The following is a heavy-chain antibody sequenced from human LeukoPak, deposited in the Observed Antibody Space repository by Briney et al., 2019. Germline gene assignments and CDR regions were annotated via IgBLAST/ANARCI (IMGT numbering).Heavy chain of an antibody. V-gene: IGHV1-69*04. J-gene: IGHJ3*02. CDR3: ARGVGSTSRPDAFDI. CDR1: GGTFSSYA. D-gene: IGHD2-2*01. Sequence: ASVKVSCKASGGTFSSYAISWVRQAPGQGLEWMGRIIPILGIANYAQKFQGRVTNTADKSTSTAYMDLSSLRSEDTAVYYCARGVGSTSRPDAFDIWGQGTMVTVSS. CDR2: IIPILGIA.